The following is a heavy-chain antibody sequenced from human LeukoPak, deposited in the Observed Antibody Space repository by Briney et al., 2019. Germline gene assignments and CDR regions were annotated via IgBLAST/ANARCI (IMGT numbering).Heavy chain of an antibody. CDR3: ARQIASAGTDGFDF. CDR2: IYSTGST. J-gene: IGHJ4*02. V-gene: IGHV4-4*07. Sequence: PSETLSLTCTVSGGSISSYYGSWIRQPAGKGLEWIGRIYSTGSTNYNPSLKSRVTMSVDTSKNQFSLRLRSVTAADTAVYYCARQIASAGTDGFDFWGQGALVTVSS. D-gene: IGHD6-13*01. CDR1: GGSISSYY.